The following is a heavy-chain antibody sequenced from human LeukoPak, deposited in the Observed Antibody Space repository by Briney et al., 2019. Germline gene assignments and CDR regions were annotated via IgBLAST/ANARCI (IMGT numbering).Heavy chain of an antibody. D-gene: IGHD2-15*01. CDR2: TSGSGGST. CDR3: AKQLGYCSDGSCYFPY. CDR1: GFAFSNYA. V-gene: IGHV3-23*01. Sequence: GGSLRLSCAVSGFAFSNYAMSWVRQAPGKGLEWVSGTSGSGGSTYYADSVQGRFTISRDNSKSTLCLQMNSLRAEDTAVYYCAKQLGYCSDGSCYFPYWGQGTLVTVSS. J-gene: IGHJ4*02.